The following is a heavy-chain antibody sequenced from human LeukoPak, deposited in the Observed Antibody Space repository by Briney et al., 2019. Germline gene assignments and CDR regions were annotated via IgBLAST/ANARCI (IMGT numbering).Heavy chain of an antibody. CDR1: GGSFNGYY. CDR2: INHSGST. Sequence: PSETLSHTCAVYGGSFNGYYWSWIRQPPGKGLEWIGEINHSGSTNYNPSLKSRVTISVDTSKNQFSLKLSSVTAADTAVYYCARGRGYSYGPPGYWGQGTLVTVSS. J-gene: IGHJ4*02. CDR3: ARGRGYSYGPPGY. D-gene: IGHD5-18*01. V-gene: IGHV4-34*01.